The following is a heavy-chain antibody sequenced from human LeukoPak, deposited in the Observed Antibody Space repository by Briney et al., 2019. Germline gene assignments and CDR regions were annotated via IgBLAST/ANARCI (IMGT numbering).Heavy chain of an antibody. CDR1: GYIFTSHG. CDR3: ARAKYCSGGSCHTDAFDI. Sequence: ASVKVSCKASGYIFTSHGISWVRQAPGQGLEWMGWISTYTGNTNYAQNLQGRVTMTTDTSTSAAYMELRSLRSDDTAVYYCARAKYCSGGSCHTDAFDIWGQGTVVSVSS. CDR2: ISTYTGNT. J-gene: IGHJ3*02. D-gene: IGHD2-15*01. V-gene: IGHV1-18*01.